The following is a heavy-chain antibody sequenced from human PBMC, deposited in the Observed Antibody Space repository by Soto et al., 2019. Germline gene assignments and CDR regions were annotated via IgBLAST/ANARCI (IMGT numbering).Heavy chain of an antibody. Sequence: QVQLVESGGGVVQSGRSPRLSCAASGFTFSSFGMHWVRQAPGKGLEWVALIWHDGTFTHYADSVKGRFTISRDNSKNTLYLQMNSLRADDTAVYYCARDGGLAEDGMDVWGQGTTVTVSS. CDR2: IWHDGTFT. J-gene: IGHJ6*02. CDR1: GFTFSSFG. CDR3: ARDGGLAEDGMDV. D-gene: IGHD3-10*01. V-gene: IGHV3-33*01.